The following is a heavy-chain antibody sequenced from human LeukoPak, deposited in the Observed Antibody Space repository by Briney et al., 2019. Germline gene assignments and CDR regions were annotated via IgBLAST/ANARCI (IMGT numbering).Heavy chain of an antibody. CDR2: ISSSSSTI. CDR1: GFTFSSYS. V-gene: IGHV3-48*01. CDR3: ARAPYYDFWSEGNWFDP. J-gene: IGHJ5*02. Sequence: PGGSLRLSCAASGFTFSSYSMNWVRQAPGKGLEWVSYISSSSSTIYYADSVKGRFTISRDNAKNSLYLQMNSLRAEDTAVYYCARAPYYDFWSEGNWFDPWGQGTLVTVSS. D-gene: IGHD3-3*01.